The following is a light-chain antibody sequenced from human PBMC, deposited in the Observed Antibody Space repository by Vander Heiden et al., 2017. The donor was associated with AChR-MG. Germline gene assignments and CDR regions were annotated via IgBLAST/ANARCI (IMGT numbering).Light chain of an antibody. Sequence: EIVLTHSPGTLALSPGERATLSCRASQSVRNNFLAWYQQRPGQAPRPLIYGASTRATGIPDRFSGSGSGTDFTLTISRLEPEDFAVYYCQQYGNLPETFGQGTKVEIK. CDR1: QSVRNNF. CDR2: GAS. J-gene: IGKJ1*01. CDR3: QQYGNLPET. V-gene: IGKV3-20*01.